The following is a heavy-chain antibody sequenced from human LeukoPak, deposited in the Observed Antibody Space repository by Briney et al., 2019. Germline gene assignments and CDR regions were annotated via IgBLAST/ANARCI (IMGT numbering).Heavy chain of an antibody. CDR3: AARDFTVTSLYYYYGMDV. J-gene: IGHJ6*02. V-gene: IGHV1-69*13. D-gene: IGHD4-11*01. Sequence: SVKVSCKASGGTFSSYAISWVRQAPGQGLEWMGGIIPIFGTANYAQKFQGRVTITADESTSTAYMELSSLRSEDAAVYYCAARDFTVTSLYYYYGMDVWGQGTTVTVSS. CDR1: GGTFSSYA. CDR2: IIPIFGTA.